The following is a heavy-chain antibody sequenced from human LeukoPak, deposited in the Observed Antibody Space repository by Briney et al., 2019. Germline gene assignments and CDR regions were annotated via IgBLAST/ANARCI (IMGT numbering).Heavy chain of an antibody. D-gene: IGHD3-10*01. J-gene: IGHJ4*02. V-gene: IGHV3-30*18. CDR3: AKDLGGAPYGSGSYTLVD. CDR1: GFTFSSYG. Sequence: GRSLRLSCAASGFTFSSYGMHWVRQAPGKGLEWVAVISYDGSNKYYADSVKGRFTISRDNSKNTLYPQMNSLRAEDTAVYYCAKDLGGAPYGSGSYTLVDWGQGTLVTVSS. CDR2: ISYDGSNK.